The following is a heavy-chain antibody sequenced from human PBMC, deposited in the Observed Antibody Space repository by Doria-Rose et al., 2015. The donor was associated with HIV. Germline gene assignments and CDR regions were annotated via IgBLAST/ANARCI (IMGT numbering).Heavy chain of an antibody. Sequence: QITLKESSPVLVKPTETLTLTCTVSGVSLSSPGMGVSWIRQPPGNALEWLANIFSDDERSYKTSLKSRLTIFRGTSKSQVVLTITDMDPVDTATYYCARIKSSRWYHKYYFDFWCQGTLVIVSA. CDR2: IFSDDER. J-gene: IGHJ4*02. CDR1: GVSLSSPGMG. CDR3: ARIKSSRWYHKYYFDF. V-gene: IGHV2-26*01. D-gene: IGHD6-13*01.